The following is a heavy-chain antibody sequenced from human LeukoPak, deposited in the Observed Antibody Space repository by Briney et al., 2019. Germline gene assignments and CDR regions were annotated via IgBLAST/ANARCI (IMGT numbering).Heavy chain of an antibody. Sequence: GGSLRLSCAASGFTFSSYSMNWVRQAPGKGLEWVSYISSSGSTIYYADSVKGRFTISRDNAKNSLYLQMNSLGAEDTAVYYCARGYSGYDPYDYWGQGTLVTVSS. CDR3: ARGYSGYDPYDY. V-gene: IGHV3-48*04. J-gene: IGHJ4*02. CDR1: GFTFSSYS. CDR2: ISSSGSTI. D-gene: IGHD5-12*01.